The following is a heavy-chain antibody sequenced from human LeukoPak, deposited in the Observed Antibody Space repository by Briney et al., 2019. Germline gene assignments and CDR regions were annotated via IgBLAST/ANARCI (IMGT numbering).Heavy chain of an antibody. CDR2: INLNSGGT. CDR1: GYTFTGDY. CDR3: ARGYSGSYGN. J-gene: IGHJ4*02. Sequence: ASVKVSCKASGYTFTGDYMHWVRQAPGQGLEWMGWINLNSGGTKYAQKFQGRVTMTRDTSISTAYMELSRLRSDDTAVYYCARGYSGSYGNWGQGTLVTVSS. D-gene: IGHD1-26*01. V-gene: IGHV1-2*02.